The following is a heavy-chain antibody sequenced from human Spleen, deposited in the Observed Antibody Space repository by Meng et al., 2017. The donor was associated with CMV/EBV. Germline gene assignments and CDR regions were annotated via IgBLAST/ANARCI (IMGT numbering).Heavy chain of an antibody. CDR1: GFTFSSYS. J-gene: IGHJ4*02. Sequence: GQVVVAGGGLVKPGGCIGRSWAASGFTFSSYSMNWVRQAPGKGLEWVSSISSSSSYIYYADSVKGRFTISRDNAKNSLYLQMNSLRAEDTAVYYCAKSPFSSGRYYFDYWGQGTLVTVSS. D-gene: IGHD6-19*01. CDR2: ISSSSSYI. CDR3: AKSPFSSGRYYFDY. V-gene: IGHV3-21*04.